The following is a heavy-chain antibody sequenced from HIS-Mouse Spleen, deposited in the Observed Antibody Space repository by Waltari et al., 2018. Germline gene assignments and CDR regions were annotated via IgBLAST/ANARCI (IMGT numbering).Heavy chain of an antibody. CDR2: IYSGGST. CDR1: GFTVSSNY. J-gene: IGHJ6*02. D-gene: IGHD6-6*01. V-gene: IGHV3-53*01. CDR3: ARDTVIAARSYGMDV. Sequence: EVQLVESGGGLIQPGGSLRLSCAASGFTVSSNYMSWVRHAPGKGLEWVSVIYSGGSTYYADSVKGRFTISRDNSKNTLYLQMNSLRAEDTAVYYCARDTVIAARSYGMDVWGQGTTVTVSS.